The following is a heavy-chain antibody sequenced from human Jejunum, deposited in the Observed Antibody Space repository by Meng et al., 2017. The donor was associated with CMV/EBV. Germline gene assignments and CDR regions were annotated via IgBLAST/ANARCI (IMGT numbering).Heavy chain of an antibody. CDR1: GDSISNYF. CDR3: ARGESRGYYYFDY. D-gene: IGHD3-22*01. Sequence: QVLLQESGPGLWGPSETFSLPCTVSGDSISNYFWSWIRQPAGKKLEWIGRISPSGNINYIPSLKGRVTMSLDTSNNQIFLNLTSVTAADTALYYCARGESRGYYYFDYWGQGILVTVSS. CDR2: ISPSGNI. J-gene: IGHJ4*02. V-gene: IGHV4-4*07.